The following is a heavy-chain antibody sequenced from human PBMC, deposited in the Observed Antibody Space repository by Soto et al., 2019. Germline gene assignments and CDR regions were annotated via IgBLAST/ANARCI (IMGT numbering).Heavy chain of an antibody. J-gene: IGHJ6*02. CDR1: GGSFSGYY. D-gene: IGHD2-15*01. CDR3: ARGSLYCSGGSCYSWGEDYYYGMDV. CDR2: INHSRST. Sequence: SETLSLTCAVYGGSFSGYYWSWIRQPPGKGLEWIGEINHSRSTNYNPSLKSRVTISVDTSKNQFSLKLSSVTAADTAVYYCARGSLYCSGGSCYSWGEDYYYGMDVWGQGTTVTVSS. V-gene: IGHV4-34*01.